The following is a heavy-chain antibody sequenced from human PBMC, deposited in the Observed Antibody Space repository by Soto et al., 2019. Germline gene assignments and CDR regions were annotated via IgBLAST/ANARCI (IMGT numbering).Heavy chain of an antibody. V-gene: IGHV4-59*02. J-gene: IGHJ1*01. CDR3: ARGVASSPPQY. CDR1: GGSGSVYY. Sequence: SEALYVNCTISGGSGSVYYWIWIRQSTGQGLEWIGYIYASGSPYYNPSLRSRVTISADTSKNQISLKLTSPTAADTAVYYCARGVASSPPQYWGRGTLFPV. D-gene: IGHD2-15*01. CDR2: IYASGSP.